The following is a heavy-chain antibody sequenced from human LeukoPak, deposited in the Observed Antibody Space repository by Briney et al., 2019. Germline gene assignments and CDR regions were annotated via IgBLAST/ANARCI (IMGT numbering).Heavy chain of an antibody. CDR2: ISSRSSAT. CDR3: ARRKGSSWRFDY. J-gene: IGHJ4*02. Sequence: GGSLRLSCAASGFTFSTYSMNWVRQAPGKGLEWVAYISSRSSATYYADSVKGRFTISRDNAKNSLYLQMNSLRAEDTAVYYCARRKGSSWRFDYWGQGTLVTVSS. V-gene: IGHV3-48*04. D-gene: IGHD6-13*01. CDR1: GFTFSTYS.